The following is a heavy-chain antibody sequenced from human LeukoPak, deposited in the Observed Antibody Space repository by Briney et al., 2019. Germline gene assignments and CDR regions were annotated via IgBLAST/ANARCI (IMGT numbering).Heavy chain of an antibody. J-gene: IGHJ4*02. CDR3: ARDFWSGYDY. D-gene: IGHD3-3*01. Sequence: GGSLRLSCAASGFTFSSYSMNWVRQARGKGLEWVSYISSSSTTVRYADSVKGRFTISRDNAKNPLYLQMNSLKAEDTAVYYCARDFWSGYDYWGQGTLVTVSS. CDR2: ISSSSTTV. V-gene: IGHV3-48*01. CDR1: GFTFSSYS.